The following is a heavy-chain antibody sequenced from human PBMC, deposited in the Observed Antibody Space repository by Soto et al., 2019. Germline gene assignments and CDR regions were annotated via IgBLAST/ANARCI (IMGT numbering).Heavy chain of an antibody. J-gene: IGHJ6*02. D-gene: IGHD2-2*02. CDR2: IIPIFGTA. V-gene: IGHV1-69*13. CDR3: ARTSAREEDIWCSSTSCYTDYYYYGMDV. Sequence: SVKVSCKASGGTFSSYAISWVRQAPVQGLEWMGGIIPIFGTANYAQKFQGRVTITADESTGTAYMELSSLRSEDTAVYYCARTSAREEDIWCSSTSCYTDYYYYGMDVWGQGTKVTVYS. CDR1: GGTFSSYA.